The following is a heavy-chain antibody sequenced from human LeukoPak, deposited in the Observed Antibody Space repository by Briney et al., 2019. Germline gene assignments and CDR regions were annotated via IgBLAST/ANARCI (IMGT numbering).Heavy chain of an antibody. V-gene: IGHV3-15*01. D-gene: IGHD1-1*01. J-gene: IGHJ4*02. Sequence: GGSLRLSCAAPGFTFSDAWMSWVRQAPGKGLEWVGRIKKKYDGETTDYAAPVKGRFTISRDDSQNTLYLQMNSLKTEDTAMYYCTTHDPINRSWGQGTLVTVSS. CDR2: IKKKYDGETT. CDR3: TTHDPINRS. CDR1: GFTFSDAW.